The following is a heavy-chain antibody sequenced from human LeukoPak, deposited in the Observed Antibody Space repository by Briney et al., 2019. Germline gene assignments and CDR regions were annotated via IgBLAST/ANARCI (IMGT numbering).Heavy chain of an antibody. Sequence: ASVTVSCKVSGYTLTELSMHWVRQAPGKGLEWMGGFDPEDGETIYAQKFQGRVTMTEDTSTDTAYMELSSLRSEDTAVYYCATGGIYGSGPDDYWGQGTLVTVSS. D-gene: IGHD3-10*01. J-gene: IGHJ4*02. CDR2: FDPEDGET. CDR3: ATGGIYGSGPDDY. V-gene: IGHV1-24*01. CDR1: GYTLTELS.